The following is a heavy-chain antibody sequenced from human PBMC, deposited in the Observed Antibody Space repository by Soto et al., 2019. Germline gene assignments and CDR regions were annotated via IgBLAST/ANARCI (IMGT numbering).Heavy chain of an antibody. Sequence: ASVKVSCKASGYTFTSYGLSWVRQAPGQGLEWVGWISAYNGNRYYAQKLQGRVTMTTDSSTGTALMELRTLRSDDTAVYYCARDQSPSSGWPGMDVWGQGTTVTVSS. CDR1: GYTFTSYG. V-gene: IGHV1-18*01. D-gene: IGHD6-19*01. J-gene: IGHJ6*02. CDR2: ISAYNGNR. CDR3: ARDQSPSSGWPGMDV.